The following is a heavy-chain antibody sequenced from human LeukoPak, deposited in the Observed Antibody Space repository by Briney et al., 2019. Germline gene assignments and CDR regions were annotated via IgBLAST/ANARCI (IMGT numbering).Heavy chain of an antibody. Sequence: GASVKVSCKASGYTFTSYYMHWVRQAPGQGLEWMGIINPSGGSTSYAQKFQGRVTMTRDTSTSTVYMELSSLRSEDTAVYYCARSDYDYVWGSYRPLDYWGRGTLVTVSS. V-gene: IGHV1-46*01. CDR1: GYTFTSYY. CDR3: ARSDYDYVWGSYRPLDY. J-gene: IGHJ4*02. CDR2: INPSGGST. D-gene: IGHD3-16*02.